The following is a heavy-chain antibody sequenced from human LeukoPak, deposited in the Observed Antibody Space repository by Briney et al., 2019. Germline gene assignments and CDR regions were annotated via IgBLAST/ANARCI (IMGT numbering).Heavy chain of an antibody. CDR2: ISSSGSTI. CDR3: ASEKSSTSGDWFDP. Sequence: GGSLRLSCAASGFTFSDYYMSWIRQARGEGVVWGSYISSSGSTIYYADSVKGRFTISRDNAKNSLYLQMNSLRAEDTAVYYGASEKSSTSGDWFDPWGQGTLVTVSS. V-gene: IGHV3-11*01. CDR1: GFTFSDYY. J-gene: IGHJ5*02. D-gene: IGHD2-2*01.